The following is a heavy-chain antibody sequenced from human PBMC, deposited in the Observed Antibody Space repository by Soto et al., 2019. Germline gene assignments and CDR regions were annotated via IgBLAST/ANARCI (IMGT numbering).Heavy chain of an antibody. CDR2: FNPSGDAT. J-gene: IGHJ3*02. D-gene: IGHD3-10*01. CDR3: ARRGMSKIGFDT. CDR1: GYIFSNYY. V-gene: IGHV1-46*01. Sequence: QVQLVQSGAEVQKPGTSVKVSCKASGYIFSNYYMHWVRQAPGQGLEWMGVFNPSGDATHYAQSFQGRVSVTRDTSTSTVYMELSTLTSEDTAVYYCARRGMSKIGFDTWGQGTMVTVSS.